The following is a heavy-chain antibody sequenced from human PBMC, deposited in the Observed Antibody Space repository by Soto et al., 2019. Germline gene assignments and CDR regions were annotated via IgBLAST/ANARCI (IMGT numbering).Heavy chain of an antibody. CDR1: GFSMIITTND. CDR3: ASCGGSCSGDSRYFSLET. D-gene: IGHD2-15*01. Sequence: PAGSXSLACTLSGFSMIITTNDWGWIRQPPGRGLQWIGSIYDSGSTYYNPSLQSRVTISVDTSKNHFSLKLNSVTPADTAVYYCASCGGSCSGDSRYFSLETWGPGTRVTLPS. J-gene: IGHJ5*02. CDR2: IYDSGST. V-gene: IGHV4-39*02.